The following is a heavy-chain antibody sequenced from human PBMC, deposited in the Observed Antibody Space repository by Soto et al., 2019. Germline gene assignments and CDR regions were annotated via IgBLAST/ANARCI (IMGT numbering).Heavy chain of an antibody. CDR3: ASLSGGTGYSSRYYYYYMDV. D-gene: IGHD3-9*01. V-gene: IGHV4-59*01. Sequence: SETLSLTCTVSGGSISSYYWSWIRQPPGKGLEWIGYIYYSGSTNYNPSLKSRVTISVDTSKNQFSLKLSSVTAADTAVYYCASLSGGTGYSSRYYYYYMDVWSKGTTVTVSS. CDR2: IYYSGST. CDR1: GGSISSYY. J-gene: IGHJ6*03.